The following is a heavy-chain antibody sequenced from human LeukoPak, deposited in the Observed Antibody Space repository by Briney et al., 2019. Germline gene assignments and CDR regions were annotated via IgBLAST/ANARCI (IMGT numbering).Heavy chain of an antibody. V-gene: IGHV1-2*02. J-gene: IGHJ4*02. Sequence: GASVKVSCKASGYTFTGYYMHWVRQAPGQGLEWMVWINPNSGGTNYAQKFQGRVTMTRDTSISTAYMELSRLRSDDTAVYYCARGAFPTLLYFDYWAQGTLVTVSS. CDR1: GYTFTGYY. D-gene: IGHD2/OR15-2a*01. CDR3: ARGAFPTLLYFDY. CDR2: INPNSGGT.